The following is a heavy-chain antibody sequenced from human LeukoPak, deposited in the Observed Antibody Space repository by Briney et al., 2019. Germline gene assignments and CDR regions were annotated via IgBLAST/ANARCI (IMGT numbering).Heavy chain of an antibody. CDR1: GYTFTSYG. CDR2: ISAYNGNT. D-gene: IGHD3-16*01. CDR3: ARDISRARLIPDAFDI. Sequence: ASVKVSCKASGYTFTSYGISWVGQAPGQGLEWMGWISAYNGNTNYAQKLQGRVTMTTDTSTSTAYMELRSLRSDDTAVYYCARDISRARLIPDAFDIWGQGTMVTVSS. J-gene: IGHJ3*02. V-gene: IGHV1-18*01.